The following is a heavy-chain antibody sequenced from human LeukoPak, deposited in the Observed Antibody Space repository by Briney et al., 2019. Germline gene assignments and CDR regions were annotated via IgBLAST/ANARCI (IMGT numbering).Heavy chain of an antibody. D-gene: IGHD6-13*01. CDR3: ARWAYSSSWGHYFDY. CDR2: IYGGGST. Sequence: GGSLRLSCAASGFTFSSNYMSWVRQAPGKGLEWVSVIYGGGSTYYADSVKGRFTISRDNSKNTLYLQMNSLRAEDTAVYYCARWAYSSSWGHYFDYWGQGTLVTVSS. V-gene: IGHV3-66*01. J-gene: IGHJ4*02. CDR1: GFTFSSNY.